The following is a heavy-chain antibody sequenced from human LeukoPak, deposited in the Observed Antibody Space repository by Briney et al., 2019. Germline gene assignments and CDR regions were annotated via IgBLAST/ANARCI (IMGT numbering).Heavy chain of an antibody. V-gene: IGHV3-15*07. CDR3: TTLWWFGDKELDY. Sequence: GGSLRLSCAASGFTFSNAWMNWVRQAPGKGLEWVGRIKSKTDGGTTDYAAPVKGRFTISRDDSKNTLYLQMNSLKTEDTAVYYCTTLWWFGDKELDYWGQGTLVTVSS. D-gene: IGHD3-10*01. CDR2: IKSKTDGGTT. CDR1: GFTFSNAW. J-gene: IGHJ4*02.